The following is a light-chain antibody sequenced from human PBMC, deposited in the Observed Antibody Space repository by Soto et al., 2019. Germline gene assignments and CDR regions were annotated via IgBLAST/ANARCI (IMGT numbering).Light chain of an antibody. CDR2: EVS. J-gene: IGLJ1*01. CDR3: SSYAGSNNRGV. V-gene: IGLV2-8*01. CDR1: SSDVGGYNY. Sequence: QSVLTQPASVSGSPGQSITISCTGTSSDVGGYNYVSWYQQHPGKAPKLMIYEVSNRPSGVPDRFSGSKSGNTASLTVSGLQAEDEADYYCSSYAGSNNRGVFGSGTKLTVL.